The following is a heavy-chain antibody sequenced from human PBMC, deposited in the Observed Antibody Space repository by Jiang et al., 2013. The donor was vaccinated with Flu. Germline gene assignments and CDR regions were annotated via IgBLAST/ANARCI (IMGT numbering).Heavy chain of an antibody. D-gene: IGHD2-15*01. J-gene: IGHJ3*02. V-gene: IGHV4-38-2*02. Sequence: LVKPSETLSLTCTVSGYSISSGYYWGWIRQPPGKGLEWIGSIYHSGSTYYNPSLKSRVTISVDTSKNQFSLKLSSVTAADTAVYYCARDSMGYCSGGSCTEDAFDIWGQGTMVTVSS. CDR1: GYSISSGYY. CDR2: IYHSGST. CDR3: ARDSMGYCSGGSCTEDAFDI.